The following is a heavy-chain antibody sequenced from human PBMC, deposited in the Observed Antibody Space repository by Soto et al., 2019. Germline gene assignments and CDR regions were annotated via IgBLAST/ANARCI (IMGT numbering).Heavy chain of an antibody. Sequence: SETLSLTCTVSGGSISSGDYYWTWIRQPPGKGLEWIGEINHSGSTVYNPSFKSRVTISVDTSKNQFSLKLNSVTAADTAVYYCARDLWGYCGTDCYPLDVWGQGTTVTVSS. J-gene: IGHJ6*02. CDR3: ARDLWGYCGTDCYPLDV. CDR1: GGSISSGDYY. V-gene: IGHV4-61*08. CDR2: INHSGST. D-gene: IGHD2-21*02.